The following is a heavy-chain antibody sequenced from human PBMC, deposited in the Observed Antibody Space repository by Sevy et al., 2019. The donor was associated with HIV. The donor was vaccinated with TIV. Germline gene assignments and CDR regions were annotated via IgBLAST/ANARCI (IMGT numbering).Heavy chain of an antibody. D-gene: IGHD5-18*01. V-gene: IGHV3-7*01. CDR3: ARDRAYSALDY. CDR2: INEDGSRL. J-gene: IGHJ4*02. Sequence: GGSLRLSCVASGFTFSDSWMTWVRQAPGKGLERIAFINEDGSRLGYVDPVRGRFTMSRENTKNSLYLQMNGLRAEDTAVYFCARDRAYSALDYWGQGTLVTVSS. CDR1: GFTFSDSW.